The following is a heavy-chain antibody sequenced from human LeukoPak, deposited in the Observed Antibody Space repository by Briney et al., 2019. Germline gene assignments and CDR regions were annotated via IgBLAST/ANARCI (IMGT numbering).Heavy chain of an antibody. CDR1: LGSISSSSHY. Sequence: SETLSLTCTVSLGSISSSSHYCGWIRQPPGKWLEWIGSIYDSGSTYYNPSRKSRSTISVDTSKNQFSLKLSSVTAADTAVYYCARIDASGYYQDYFDYWGQGTLVTVSS. V-gene: IGHV4-39*01. CDR2: IYDSGST. D-gene: IGHD3-22*01. J-gene: IGHJ4*02. CDR3: ARIDASGYYQDYFDY.